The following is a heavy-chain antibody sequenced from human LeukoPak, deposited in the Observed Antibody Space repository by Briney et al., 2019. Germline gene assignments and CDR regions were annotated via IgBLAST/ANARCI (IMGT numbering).Heavy chain of an antibody. CDR1: GGSISSYY. CDR3: ARVFGGSSPFDP. Sequence: SETLSLTCTVSGGSISSYYWSWIRQPPGKGLEWIGYIYYSGSTNYNPSLKSRVTISVDTSKNQFSLKLSSVTAADTAVYYCARVFGGSSPFDPWGQGTLVTVSS. D-gene: IGHD3-16*01. CDR2: IYYSGST. V-gene: IGHV4-59*01. J-gene: IGHJ5*02.